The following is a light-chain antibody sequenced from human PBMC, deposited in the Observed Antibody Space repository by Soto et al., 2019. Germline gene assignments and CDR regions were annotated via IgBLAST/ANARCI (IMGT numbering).Light chain of an antibody. CDR2: DVS. CDR1: SSDVGGYNY. J-gene: IGLJ2*01. CDR3: TSYTSSSTLEV. V-gene: IGLV2-14*01. Sequence: QSALTQPASASGSPGQSITISCTGTSSDVGGYNYVSWYQQHPGKAPKLMIYDVSYRPSGVSNRFSGSKSGNTASLTISGLQAEDEADYYCTSYTSSSTLEVFGGGTKLTLL.